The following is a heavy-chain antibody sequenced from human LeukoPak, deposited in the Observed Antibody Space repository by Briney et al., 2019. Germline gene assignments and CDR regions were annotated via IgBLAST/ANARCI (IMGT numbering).Heavy chain of an antibody. J-gene: IGHJ2*01. CDR3: ARELVSLGTGYFDL. V-gene: IGHV3-9*01. D-gene: IGHD7-27*01. Sequence: GGSLRLSCLGSGFNLDDYAMHWVRQAPGKGLEWVSSISWDSGHQAYTDSVKGRFSISRDNSKNTLHLQMNNLTADDTAIYYCARELVSLGTGYFDLWGRGTLVTVSS. CDR1: GFNLDDYA. CDR2: ISWDSGHQ.